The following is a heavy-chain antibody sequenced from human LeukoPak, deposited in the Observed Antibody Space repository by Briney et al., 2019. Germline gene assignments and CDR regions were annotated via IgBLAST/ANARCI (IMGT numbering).Heavy chain of an antibody. CDR2: IYYSGST. CDR3: ATRVYYDSSGYPFDY. Sequence: SETLSLTCTVSGGSISSSSYYWGWIRQPPGKGLEWIGSIYYSGSTYYNPSLKSRVTISVDTSKNQFSLKLSSVTAADTAVYYCATRVYYDSSGYPFDYWGQGTLVTVSS. D-gene: IGHD3-22*01. V-gene: IGHV4-39*01. J-gene: IGHJ4*02. CDR1: GGSISSSSYY.